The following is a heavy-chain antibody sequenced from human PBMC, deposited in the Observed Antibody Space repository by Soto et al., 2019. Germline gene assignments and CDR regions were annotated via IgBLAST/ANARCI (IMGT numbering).Heavy chain of an antibody. J-gene: IGHJ6*02. CDR1: GYTFTSYY. D-gene: IGHD2-2*01. CDR3: ARDGQETRYCSSTSCPDPQNYSYGMDV. CDR2: INPSGGST. V-gene: IGHV1-46*01. Sequence: ASVKVSRKASGYTFTSYYMHRVRQAPGQGLEWMGIINPSGGSTSYAQKFQGRVTMTRGTSTSTVYMELSSLRSEDTAVYYCARDGQETRYCSSTSCPDPQNYSYGMDVWGQGTTVTVSS.